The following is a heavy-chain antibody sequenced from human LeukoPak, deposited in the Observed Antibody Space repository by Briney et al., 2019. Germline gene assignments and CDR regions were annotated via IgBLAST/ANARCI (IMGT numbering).Heavy chain of an antibody. CDR2: ISGSGGST. V-gene: IGHV3-23*01. CDR3: AKDRGLAYCGGDCYSPWYFDL. D-gene: IGHD2-21*02. J-gene: IGHJ2*01. CDR1: AFTFSSYA. Sequence: GRSLRLSCAASAFTFSSYAMSWVRQAPGKGLEWVSAISGSGGSTYYADSVKGRFTISRDNSKSTLYLQMNSLRAEDTAVYYCAKDRGLAYCGGDCYSPWYFDLWGRGTLVSVSS.